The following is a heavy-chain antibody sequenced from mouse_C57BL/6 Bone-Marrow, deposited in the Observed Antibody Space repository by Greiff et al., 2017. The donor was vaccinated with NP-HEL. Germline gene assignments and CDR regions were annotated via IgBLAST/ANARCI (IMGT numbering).Heavy chain of an antibody. D-gene: IGHD4-1*01. J-gene: IGHJ2*01. Sequence: VKLMESGAELARPGASVKLSCKASGYTFTSYGISWVKQRTGQGLEWIGEIYPRSGNTYYNEKFKGKATLTADKSSSTAYMELRSLTSEDSAVYFCARLWEKTFDYWGQGTTLTVSS. CDR2: IYPRSGNT. V-gene: IGHV1-81*01. CDR1: GYTFTSYG. CDR3: ARLWEKTFDY.